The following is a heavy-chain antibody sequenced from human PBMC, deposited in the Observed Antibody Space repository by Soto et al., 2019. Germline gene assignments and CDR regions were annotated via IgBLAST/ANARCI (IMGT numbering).Heavy chain of an antibody. D-gene: IGHD1-7*01. CDR3: ARNGTYRSSLSQSSGMEV. Sequence: QVQLVQSGAEVKEPGSSVRVSCKASGGTFDNFIMNWVRQTPGQGLEWMGGIVPMLGTPTYAEKFKGRVTISATGSTSTMYMEVTSLRSEDTAIYYCARNGTYRSSLSQSSGMEVWGKGTTVTVSS. J-gene: IGHJ6*04. CDR1: GGTFDNFI. CDR2: IVPMLGTP. V-gene: IGHV1-69*01.